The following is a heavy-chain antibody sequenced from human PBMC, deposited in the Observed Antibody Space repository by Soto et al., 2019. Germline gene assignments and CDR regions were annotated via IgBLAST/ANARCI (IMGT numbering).Heavy chain of an antibody. J-gene: IGHJ4*02. CDR2: IYPSGSA. V-gene: IGHV4-4*07. CDR3: ARGSIPPGY. Sequence: SETLSLTCSVSGGSLTNYYWSWIRQSAGKGLEWIGRIYPSGSANYNPSLQSQVTLSIDTSKNQFSLKLSSVTAADTAVYFCARGSIPPGYWGQGTLVTVSS. CDR1: GGSLTNYY.